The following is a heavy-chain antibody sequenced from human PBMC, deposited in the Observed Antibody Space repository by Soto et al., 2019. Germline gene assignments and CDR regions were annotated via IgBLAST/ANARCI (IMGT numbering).Heavy chain of an antibody. CDR3: AREGYCSSTSCYEFWFDP. Sequence: SETLSLTCTVSGGSISSYYWSWIRQPPGKGLEWIGYIYYSGSTNYNPSLKSRVTISVDTSKNQFSLKLSSVTAADTAVYYCAREGYCSSTSCYEFWFDPWGQGTLLTVSS. V-gene: IGHV4-59*01. CDR2: IYYSGST. D-gene: IGHD2-2*01. CDR1: GGSISSYY. J-gene: IGHJ5*02.